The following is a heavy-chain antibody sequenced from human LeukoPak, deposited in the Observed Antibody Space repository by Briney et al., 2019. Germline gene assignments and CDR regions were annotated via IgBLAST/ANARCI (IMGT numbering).Heavy chain of an antibody. CDR1: GGSISSYY. CDR3: ARLTANWGSRYYYYGMDV. CDR2: IYYSGST. V-gene: IGHV4-59*01. J-gene: IGHJ6*04. D-gene: IGHD7-27*01. Sequence: SETLSLTCIVSGGSISSYYWSWIRQPPGKGLEWIGYIYYSGSTNYNPSLKSRVTISVDTSKNQFSLKLSSVTAADTAVYYCARLTANWGSRYYYYGMDVWGKGTTVTVSS.